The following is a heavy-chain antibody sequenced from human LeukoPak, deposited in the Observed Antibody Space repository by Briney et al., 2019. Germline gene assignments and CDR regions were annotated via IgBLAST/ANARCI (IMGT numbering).Heavy chain of an antibody. Sequence: ASVKVSCKASGYTFTSYGISWVRQAPGLGLEWMGWISAYNGNTNYAQKLQGRVTMTTDTSTSTAYMELRSLRSDDTAVYYCARWGVMPYYYYYGMDVWGQGTTVTVSS. J-gene: IGHJ6*02. CDR2: ISAYNGNT. CDR3: ARWGVMPYYYYYGMDV. D-gene: IGHD3-16*01. CDR1: GYTFTSYG. V-gene: IGHV1-18*01.